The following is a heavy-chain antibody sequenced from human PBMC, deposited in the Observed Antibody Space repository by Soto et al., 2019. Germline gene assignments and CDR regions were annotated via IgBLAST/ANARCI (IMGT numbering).Heavy chain of an antibody. CDR2: INPSGGST. CDR1: GYTFTSYY. V-gene: IGHV1-46*01. J-gene: IGHJ5*02. Sequence: ASVKVSCKASGYTFTSYYMHWVRQAPGQGLEWMGIINPSGGSTSYAQKFQGRVTMTRDTSTSTVYMELSSLRSEDTAVYYCARHCPLRAAAVKGRKNWFDPWGQGTLVTVSS. CDR3: ARHCPLRAAAVKGRKNWFDP. D-gene: IGHD6-13*01.